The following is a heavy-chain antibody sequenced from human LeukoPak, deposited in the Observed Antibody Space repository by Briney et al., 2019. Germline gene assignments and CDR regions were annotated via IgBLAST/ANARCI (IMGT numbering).Heavy chain of an antibody. Sequence: PSVKTSCKASGSTLSSYVISWVGQATGQGLEWMGGIIPIFGTANYAQKFQGRVTITADKSTSTAYMELSSLRSEDTAVYYCARVLGSSGYYYSYRGQGTLVTVSS. CDR2: IIPIFGTA. CDR1: GSTLSSYV. V-gene: IGHV1-69*06. J-gene: IGHJ4*02. CDR3: ARVLGSSGYYYSY. D-gene: IGHD3-22*01.